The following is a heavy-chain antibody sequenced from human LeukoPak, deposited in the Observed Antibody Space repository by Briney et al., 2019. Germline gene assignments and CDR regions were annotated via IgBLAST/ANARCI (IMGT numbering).Heavy chain of an antibody. J-gene: IGHJ4*02. D-gene: IGHD5-24*01. CDR2: VIPLLGIA. Sequence: EASVKVSCKASGGTFSSYAISWVRQAPGQGLEWMGRVIPLLGIANYAQKFQGRVTITADKSTSTAYMELSSLRSEDTAVYYCARGREGGKSPYWGQGTLVTVSS. V-gene: IGHV1-69*04. CDR3: ARGREGGKSPY. CDR1: GGTFSSYA.